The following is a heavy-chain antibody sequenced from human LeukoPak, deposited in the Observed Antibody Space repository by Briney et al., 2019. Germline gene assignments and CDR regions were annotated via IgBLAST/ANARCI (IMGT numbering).Heavy chain of an antibody. CDR2: IKEDGSEK. J-gene: IGHJ6*03. D-gene: IGHD2/OR15-2a*01. V-gene: IGHV3-7*01. Sequence: GGSLRLSCAASGFTFSSYWMSWVRQAPGKGLEWVANIKEDGSEKYCVDSVKGRFTISRDNARNSLYLQMNSLRAEDTAVYYCARDSNNYYYYMDVWGKGTTVTVSS. CDR1: GFTFSSYW. CDR3: ARDSNNYYYYMDV.